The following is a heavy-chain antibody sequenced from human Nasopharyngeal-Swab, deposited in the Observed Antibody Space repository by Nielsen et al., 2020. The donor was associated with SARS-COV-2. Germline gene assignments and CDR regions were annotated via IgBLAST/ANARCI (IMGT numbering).Heavy chain of an antibody. CDR2: ISYDGSNE. CDR3: AKDVHGDYGGIDY. D-gene: IGHD4-17*01. J-gene: IGHJ4*02. V-gene: IGHV3-30*18. CDR1: GFTFSSSG. Sequence: GESLKISCAASGFTFSSSGMYWVRQAPGKGLEWVAVISYDGSNEYYGDSVKGRFTISRDNSKNTLYLQMNSLRVDDTAVYYCAKDVHGDYGGIDYWGQGILVTVSS.